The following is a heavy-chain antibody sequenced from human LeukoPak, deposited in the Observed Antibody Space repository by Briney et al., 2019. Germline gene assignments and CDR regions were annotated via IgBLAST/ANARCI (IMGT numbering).Heavy chain of an antibody. CDR3: AREEWEPAGFDY. J-gene: IGHJ4*02. CDR1: GFTCSDYF. CDR2: ISSSGSTI. Sequence: GGSLRLSCAASGFTCSDYFMSWIRQAPGKGLEWVSYISSSGSTIYYADSVKGRFTISRDNAKNSLYLQMNSLRAEDTAVYYCAREEWEPAGFDYWGQGTLVTVSS. V-gene: IGHV3-11*04. D-gene: IGHD1-26*01.